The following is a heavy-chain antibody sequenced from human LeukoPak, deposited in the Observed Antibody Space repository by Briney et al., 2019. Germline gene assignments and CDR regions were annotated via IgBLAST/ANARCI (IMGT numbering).Heavy chain of an antibody. CDR3: ATGGQQLAYFDY. V-gene: IGHV5-51*01. J-gene: IGHJ4*02. D-gene: IGHD6-13*01. Sequence: GESLKISCKTSGYSLAIYWIGWVRQMPGEGLEWMGITYLGDSDTRYSPSFQGQVTISADKSISTAYLQWGSLKASDTAIYYCATGGQQLAYFDYWGQGTLVTVSS. CDR2: TYLGDSDT. CDR1: GYSLAIYW.